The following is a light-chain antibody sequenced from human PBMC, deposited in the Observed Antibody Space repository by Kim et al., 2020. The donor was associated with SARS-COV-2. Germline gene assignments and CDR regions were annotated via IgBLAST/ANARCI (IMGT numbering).Light chain of an antibody. V-gene: IGKV1-9*01. Sequence: VSVGDRVTITRRASQGISSYLAWYQQKPGEAPKLLIYSVSFLQSGVPSRFSGSGSGTDFTLTISSLQPEDFATYYCQQLSSSPFTFGQGTRLEIK. CDR2: SVS. J-gene: IGKJ5*01. CDR3: QQLSSSPFT. CDR1: QGISSY.